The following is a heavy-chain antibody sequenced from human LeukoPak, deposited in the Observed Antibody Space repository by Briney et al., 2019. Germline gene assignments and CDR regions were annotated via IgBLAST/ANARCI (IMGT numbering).Heavy chain of an antibody. CDR3: ARARPQLVYLYYYYYYGMDV. CDR2: IIPIFGTA. J-gene: IGHJ6*02. CDR1: GGTFSSYA. Sequence: SVKVSCKASGGTFSSYAISWVRQAPGQGLEWMGGIIPIFGTANYAQKFQGRVTITADESTSTAYMELSSLRSEDTAVYYCARARPQLVYLYYYYYYGMDVWGQGTTVTVSS. V-gene: IGHV1-69*13. D-gene: IGHD6-13*01.